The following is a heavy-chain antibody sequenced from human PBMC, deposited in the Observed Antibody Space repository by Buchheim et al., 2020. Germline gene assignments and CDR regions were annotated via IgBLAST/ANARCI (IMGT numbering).Heavy chain of an antibody. CDR1: GGSFSGYY. CDR3: ARGSWDPRGSYYYYYGMDV. V-gene: IGHV4-34*01. D-gene: IGHD1-26*01. J-gene: IGHJ6*02. Sequence: QVQLQQWGAGLLKPSETLSLTCAVYGGSFSGYYWSWIRQPPGKGLEWIGEINHSGSTNYNPSLKSRVTISVDTSKNQFSLKLSSVTAADTAVYYCARGSWDPRGSYYYYYGMDVWGQGTT. CDR2: INHSGST.